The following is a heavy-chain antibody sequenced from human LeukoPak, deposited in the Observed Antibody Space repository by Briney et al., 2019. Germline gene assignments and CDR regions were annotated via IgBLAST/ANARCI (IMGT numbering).Heavy chain of an antibody. Sequence: ASVKVSCKASGYTFTSYYMHWVRQAPGQGLEWMGIINPSGGSTSYAQKFQGRVTMTRDTSTSTVYMELSSLRSEDTAAYYCAREGIAAPWDYWGQGTLVTVSS. V-gene: IGHV1-46*01. CDR2: INPSGGST. D-gene: IGHD6-13*01. CDR3: AREGIAAPWDY. CDR1: GYTFTSYY. J-gene: IGHJ4*02.